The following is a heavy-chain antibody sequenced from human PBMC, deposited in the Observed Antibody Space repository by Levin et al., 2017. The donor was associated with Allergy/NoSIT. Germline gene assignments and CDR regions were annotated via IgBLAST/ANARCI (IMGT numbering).Heavy chain of an antibody. V-gene: IGHV2-70*04. CDR2: IDWDDDK. D-gene: IGHD4-17*01. J-gene: IGHJ4*02. Sequence: SQTLSLTCTFSGFSLSTSGMRVSWIRQPPGKALEWLARIDWDDDKFYSTSLKTRLTISKDTSKNQVVLTMTNMDPVDTATYYCARIGDYGEDYWGQGTLVTVSS. CDR1: GFSLSTSGMR. CDR3: ARIGDYGEDY.